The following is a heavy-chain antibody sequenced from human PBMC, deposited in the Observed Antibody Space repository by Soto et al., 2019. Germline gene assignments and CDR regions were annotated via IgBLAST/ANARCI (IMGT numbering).Heavy chain of an antibody. V-gene: IGHV4-59*01. J-gene: IGHJ4*02. D-gene: IGHD2-15*01. Sequence: PSETLSLTCTVSGGSMSSYYWTWLRQSPGRGLEWIGYISYSGSTYYNPALESRVTISADTSKKQFSLRMNSMIAADTAVYYCARADPDASVGYWGQGTLVTVSS. CDR1: GGSMSSYY. CDR2: ISYSGST. CDR3: ARADPDASVGY.